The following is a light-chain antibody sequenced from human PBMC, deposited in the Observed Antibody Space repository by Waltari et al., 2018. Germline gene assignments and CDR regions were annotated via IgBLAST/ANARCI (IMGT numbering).Light chain of an antibody. CDR1: QSLLHRNGYNY. J-gene: IGKJ4*01. CDR3: MQALQTPLT. CDR2: LGS. V-gene: IGKV2-28*01. Sequence: DIVMTQSPLSLPVTPGEPASISCRSSQSLLHRNGYNYLDWYLQKSGQSPQLRMYLGSSRASGVPDRFSGSGSGTDFTLKISRVEAEDVGVYYCMQALQTPLTFGGGTKVEIK.